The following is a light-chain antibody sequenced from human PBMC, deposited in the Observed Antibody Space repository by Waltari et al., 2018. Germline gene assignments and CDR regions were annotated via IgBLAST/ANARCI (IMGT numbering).Light chain of an antibody. J-gene: IGKJ1*01. CDR3: QKYGTLPAT. CDR2: GAS. Sequence: EIVLTQSPGTLSLSPGERATLSCRASQRVSRWLAWYQQKPGQAPRLLSYGASSRATGIPDRFSGSGSGTDFSLTISRLEPEDFAVYYCQKYGTLPATFGQGTKVEIK. CDR1: QRVSRW. V-gene: IGKV3-20*01.